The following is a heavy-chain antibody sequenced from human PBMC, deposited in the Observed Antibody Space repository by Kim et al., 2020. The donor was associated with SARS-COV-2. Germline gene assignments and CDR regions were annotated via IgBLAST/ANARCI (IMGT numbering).Heavy chain of an antibody. V-gene: IGHV3-30*02. CDR3: AKAPVRYYYYYGMDV. Sequence: ADPVEGRLPGSRDNSKNPLYLKMNSLRPEDTAVYYCAKAPVRYYYYYGMDVWGQGTTVTVSS. J-gene: IGHJ6*02. D-gene: IGHD6-6*01.